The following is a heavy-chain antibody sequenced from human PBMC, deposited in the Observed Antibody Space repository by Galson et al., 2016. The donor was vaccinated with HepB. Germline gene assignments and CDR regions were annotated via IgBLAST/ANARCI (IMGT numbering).Heavy chain of an antibody. V-gene: IGHV4-39*07. D-gene: IGHD2-8*02. CDR3: ARVCRTGWDFGKLHYFDF. CDR2: LYSGGKT. Sequence: SETLSLTCSVSGDSIRSSTYYWGWIRQPPGKGLQWMGTLYSGGKTYFNPSLKSRLTMSVDTSRSRFSLRLTSVTAADTAVYFCARVCRTGWDFGKLHYFDFWGPGALVAVSS. J-gene: IGHJ4*02. CDR1: GDSIRSSTYY.